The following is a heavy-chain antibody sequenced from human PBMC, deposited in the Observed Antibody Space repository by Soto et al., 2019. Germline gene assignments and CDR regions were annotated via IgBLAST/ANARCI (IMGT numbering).Heavy chain of an antibody. CDR3: ARDRRFLEWAPT. CDR1: AFTFRSSS. J-gene: IGHJ4*02. V-gene: IGHV3-48*02. Sequence: GGSLRLSCSASAFTFRSSSMNWVRQAPGKGLEWVSYISSSSSTIYYADSVRGRFTISRDNAKNSLYLQMNSLRDEDTAVYYCARDRRFLEWAPTGGQGTLVTVSS. CDR2: ISSSSSTI. D-gene: IGHD3-3*01.